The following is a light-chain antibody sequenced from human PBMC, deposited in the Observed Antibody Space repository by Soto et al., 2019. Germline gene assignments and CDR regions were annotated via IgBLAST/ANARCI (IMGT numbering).Light chain of an antibody. Sequence: LTQPASVSGSPGQSITISCTGTSSDVGGYEYVSWYQQHPGKAPKLMIYEVRDRPSGVSSRFSGSKSGNTASLTISGLQAEDEADYYCSSYRGGSTYVFGTGTKVTVL. CDR1: SSDVGGYEY. V-gene: IGLV2-14*01. CDR2: EVR. CDR3: SSYRGGSTYV. J-gene: IGLJ1*01.